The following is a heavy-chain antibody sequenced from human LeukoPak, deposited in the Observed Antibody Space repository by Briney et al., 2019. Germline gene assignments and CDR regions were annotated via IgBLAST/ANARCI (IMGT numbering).Heavy chain of an antibody. CDR1: VFTFSSYA. CDR2: ISYDGSNK. D-gene: IGHD5-18*01. Sequence: GGCLRLSCAASVFTFSSYAMHCVRQAPGKGREWVAVISYDGSNKYYADSVKGRFTISRDNSKNTLYLQMNSLRAEDTAVYYCARSRGYSYGVDYWGQGTLVTVSS. J-gene: IGHJ4*02. CDR3: ARSRGYSYGVDY. V-gene: IGHV3-30*04.